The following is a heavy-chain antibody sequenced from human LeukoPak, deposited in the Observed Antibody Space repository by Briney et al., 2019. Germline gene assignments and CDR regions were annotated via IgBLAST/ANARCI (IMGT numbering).Heavy chain of an antibody. J-gene: IGHJ4*02. CDR2: IIPIFGTA. D-gene: IGHD3-10*01. V-gene: IGHV1-69*13. CDR3: ARTRPNYYYGSGSYYTPFDY. CDR1: GGTFSSYA. Sequence: ASVKVSCKASGGTFSSYAISWVRQAPGQGLEWMGGIIPIFGTANYAQKFQGRVTITADESTSTAYMELSSLRSEDTAVYYCARTRPNYYYGSGSYYTPFDYWGQAPLVTVSS.